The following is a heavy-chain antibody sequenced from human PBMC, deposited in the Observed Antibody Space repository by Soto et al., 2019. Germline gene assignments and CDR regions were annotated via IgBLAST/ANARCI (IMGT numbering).Heavy chain of an antibody. CDR2: ISYDGSNK. D-gene: IGHD4-4*01. CDR1: GFTFSSYA. Sequence: QVQLVESGGGVVQPGRSLRLSCAASGFTFSSYAMHWVRQAPGKGLEWVAVISYDGSNKYYADSVKGRFTISRDNSKNPLYRQMNSLRAEDTAVYYCARDLDYSQDYWGQGTLVTVSS. J-gene: IGHJ4*02. CDR3: ARDLDYSQDY. V-gene: IGHV3-30-3*01.